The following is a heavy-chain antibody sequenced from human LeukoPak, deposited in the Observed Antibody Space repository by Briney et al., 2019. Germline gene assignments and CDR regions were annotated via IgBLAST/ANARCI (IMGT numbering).Heavy chain of an antibody. CDR1: GFTFSSYG. Sequence: GRSLRLSCAASGFTFSSYGMHWVRQAPGKGLEWVAVISYDGSNKYYADSVKGRFTISRDNSKNTLYLQMNSLRAEDTAVYYCASGSLGYCSSTSCYTKDMGDYWGQGTLVTVSS. J-gene: IGHJ4*02. CDR2: ISYDGSNK. CDR3: ASGSLGYCSSTSCYTKDMGDY. V-gene: IGHV3-30*03. D-gene: IGHD2-2*02.